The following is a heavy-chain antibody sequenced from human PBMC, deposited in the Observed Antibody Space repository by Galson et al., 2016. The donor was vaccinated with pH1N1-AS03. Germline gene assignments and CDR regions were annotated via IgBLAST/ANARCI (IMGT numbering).Heavy chain of an antibody. CDR1: GFNFSTYS. V-gene: IGHV3-30*04. J-gene: IGHJ4*02. CDR3: TRASGSGWYGSYYDY. Sequence: SLRLSCAASGFNFSTYSVHWVRQPPGRGLQWVALISYDGTKKFYAVSVKGRFTISRDTSKNTLYLQMNSLRVEDTALYYCTRASGSGWYGSYYDYWGQGTLVPVSS. CDR2: ISYDGTKK. D-gene: IGHD6-19*01.